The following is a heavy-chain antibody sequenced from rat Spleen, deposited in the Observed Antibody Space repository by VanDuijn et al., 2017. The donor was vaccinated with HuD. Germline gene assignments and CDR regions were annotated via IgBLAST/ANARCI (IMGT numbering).Heavy chain of an antibody. CDR2: ISPSGGST. CDR3: TTKQLSPSWFAY. J-gene: IGHJ3*01. D-gene: IGHD1-10*01. CDR1: GFTFSNYD. V-gene: IGHV5-20*01. Sequence: EVQLVESGGGLVQPGRSLKLSCAASGFTFSNYDMAWVRQAPTKGLEWVASISPSGGSTYYRDSVKGRFTISRDNAKSSLCLQMDSLRSEDTATYYCTTKQLSPSWFAYWGQGTLVTVSS.